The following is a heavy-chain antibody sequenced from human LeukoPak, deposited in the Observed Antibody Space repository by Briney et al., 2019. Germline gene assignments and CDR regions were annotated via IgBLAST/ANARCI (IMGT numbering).Heavy chain of an antibody. CDR2: ISGSSNYI. D-gene: IGHD6-19*01. Sequence: PGGSLRLSCAASGFTFSSYILSWVRQAPGKGLEWVSSISGSSNYIYYADSVKGRFTISRDNAKNSLYLQMNSLRAEDTAVYYCARDNMAVAGTLYYYYMDVWGKGTTVTVSS. CDR3: ARDNMAVAGTLYYYYMDV. J-gene: IGHJ6*03. CDR1: GFTFSSYI. V-gene: IGHV3-21*01.